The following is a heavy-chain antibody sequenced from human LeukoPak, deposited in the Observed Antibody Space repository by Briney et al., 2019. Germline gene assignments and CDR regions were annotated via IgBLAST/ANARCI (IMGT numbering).Heavy chain of an antibody. CDR2: SYWNDDK. V-gene: IGHV2-5*01. J-gene: IGHJ4*01. CDR3: AHIVGGGNSGLFDY. Sequence: ESGPTLAKPTQTLTLTRTFSGFSLSTSDGGVGWIRQPPGKALDWLALSYWNDDKRYSPSLKSRPTITKDTSRNQVVLTVTDMDPVDTGTYYGAHIVGGGNSGLFDYGGDGTLVTVSS. CDR1: GFSLSTSDGG. D-gene: IGHD3-16*01.